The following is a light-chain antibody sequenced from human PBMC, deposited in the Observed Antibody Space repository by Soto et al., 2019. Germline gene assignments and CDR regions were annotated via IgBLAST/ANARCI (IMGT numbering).Light chain of an antibody. CDR3: CSYTSSSTPVV. CDR2: DVS. J-gene: IGLJ2*01. CDR1: SSDVGGYNY. Sequence: QSALTQPASVSGSPGQSITISCTGTSSDVGGYNYVSWYQQHPGKAPKLMIYDVSNRPSGVSNRFSGSKSGNTASLTIAGLQAEDEADYDSCSYTSSSTPVVFGGGTKLTV. V-gene: IGLV2-14*03.